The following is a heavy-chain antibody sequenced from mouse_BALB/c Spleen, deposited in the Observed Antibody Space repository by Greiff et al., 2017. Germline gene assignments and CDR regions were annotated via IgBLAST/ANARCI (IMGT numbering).Heavy chain of an antibody. CDR1: GYAFSSYW. J-gene: IGHJ3*01. CDR2: IYPGDGDT. V-gene: IGHV1-80*01. Sequence: VQGVESGAELVRPGSSVKISCKASGYAFSSYWMNWVKQRPGQGLEWIGQIYPGDGDTNYNGKFKGKATLTADKSSSTAYMQLSSLTSEDSAVYFCARLGVRWGQGTLVTVSA. D-gene: IGHD3-1*01. CDR3: ARLGVR.